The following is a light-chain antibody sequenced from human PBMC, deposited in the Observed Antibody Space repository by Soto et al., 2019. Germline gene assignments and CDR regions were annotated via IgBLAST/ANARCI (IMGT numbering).Light chain of an antibody. CDR3: MQALQTPIS. J-gene: IGKJ1*01. CDR2: LGS. Sequence: DIVMTQSPLSLSVTPGESASISCRASQSLLQSNGYKYLDWYLQRPGQSPQLLIYLGSNRAHGVPDRFSGSGTGTDLTLKISSVEADDVGVYYCMQALQTPISFGQGTKVDIK. CDR1: QSLLQSNGYKY. V-gene: IGKV2-28*01.